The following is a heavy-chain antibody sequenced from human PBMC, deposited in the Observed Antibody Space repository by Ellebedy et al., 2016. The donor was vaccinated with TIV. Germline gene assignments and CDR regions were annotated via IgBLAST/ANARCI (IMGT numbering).Heavy chain of an antibody. CDR3: ATGNGWGAPFDY. Sequence: ASVKVSXKASGYTFRSYFFYWVRLAPGQGLEWMGSVNEYSGKTNYAQRLQGRVTMTTDTSTRTAYMDLRSLTTDDTAVYYCATGNGWGAPFDYWGQGTLVTVSS. D-gene: IGHD6-19*01. V-gene: IGHV1-18*01. CDR2: VNEYSGKT. J-gene: IGHJ4*02. CDR1: GYTFRSYF.